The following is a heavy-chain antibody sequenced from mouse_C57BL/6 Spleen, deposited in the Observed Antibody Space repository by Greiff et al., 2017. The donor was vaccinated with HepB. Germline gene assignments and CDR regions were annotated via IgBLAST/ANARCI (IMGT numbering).Heavy chain of an antibody. CDR3: ARDTSAGFAY. Sequence: EVKLVESGGGLVKPGGSLKLSCAASGFTFSSYAMSWVRQTPEKRLEWVATISDGGSYTYYPDNVKGRFTISRDNAKNNLYLQMSHLKSEDTAMYYCARDTSAGFAYWGQGTLVTVSA. J-gene: IGHJ3*01. CDR2: ISDGGSYT. V-gene: IGHV5-4*01. CDR1: GFTFSSYA.